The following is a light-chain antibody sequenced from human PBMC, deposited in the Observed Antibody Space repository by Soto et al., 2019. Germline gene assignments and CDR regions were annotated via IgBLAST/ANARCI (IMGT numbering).Light chain of an antibody. CDR2: DAS. CDR1: QDISNY. Sequence: TQRTQSPSSLSASVGVKVTITCQACQDISNYLNWYQQKPGKAPKLLIYDASNLETGVPSRFSGSGSGTDFTFTISSLQPEDIATYYCQQYDNLPLTFGGGTKVDIK. CDR3: QQYDNLPLT. V-gene: IGKV1-33*01. J-gene: IGKJ4*01.